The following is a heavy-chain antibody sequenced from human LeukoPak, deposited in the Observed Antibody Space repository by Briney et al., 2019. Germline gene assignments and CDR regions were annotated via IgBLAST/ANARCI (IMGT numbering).Heavy chain of an antibody. J-gene: IGHJ4*02. CDR3: ASLGGYQNGNFDY. V-gene: IGHV4-38-2*01. D-gene: IGHD1-26*01. CDR2: IHYSGST. Sequence: SETLSLTCAVSGYSINSGNYWGWIRQPPEKGLEWIGSIHYSGSTNYNPSLESRVTISIDTSKNHFSLKLSSVTAADTAVYYCASLGGYQNGNFDYWGRGALVTVSS. CDR1: GYSINSGNY.